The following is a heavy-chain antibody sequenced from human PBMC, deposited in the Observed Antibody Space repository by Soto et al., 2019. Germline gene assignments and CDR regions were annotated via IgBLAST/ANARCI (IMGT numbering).Heavy chain of an antibody. Sequence: EVQLVESGGGLVKPGGSLRLSCAASGFTFSSYSMNWVRQAPGKGLEWVSSISSSSSYIYYADSVKGRFTISRDNAKNSLYLQMNSLRAEDTAVYYCARDSYPRGSISYYDFWSGYSPCWFDPWGQGTLVTVSS. J-gene: IGHJ5*02. D-gene: IGHD3-3*01. V-gene: IGHV3-21*01. CDR1: GFTFSSYS. CDR3: ARDSYPRGSISYYDFWSGYSPCWFDP. CDR2: ISSSSSYI.